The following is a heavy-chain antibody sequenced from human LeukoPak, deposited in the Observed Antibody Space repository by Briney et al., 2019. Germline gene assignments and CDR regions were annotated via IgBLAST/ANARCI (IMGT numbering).Heavy chain of an antibody. CDR3: TKGGWGTVLDY. CDR2: ISGTGDTT. V-gene: IGHV3-23*01. J-gene: IGHJ4*02. D-gene: IGHD3-10*01. CDR1: GFTFSNYA. Sequence: GGSLRLSCAASGFTFSNYAMSWVRQAPGEGLEWVSTISGTGDTTYYADSLKGRLTISRDNSKSTLYLQMSSLRADDTAVYYCTKGGWGTVLDYWGQGTLVTVSS.